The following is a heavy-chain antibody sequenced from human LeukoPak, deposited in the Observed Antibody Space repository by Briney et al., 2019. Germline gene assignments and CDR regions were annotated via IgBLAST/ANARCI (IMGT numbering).Heavy chain of an antibody. Sequence: GGSLRLSCAASGFTVSSNYMSWVRQAPGKGLEWVSVIYSGGSTYYADSVKGRFTISRDNSKNTLYLQMNSLRAEDTALYYCARDMSYYDSTSDYWGQGTLVTVSS. CDR2: IYSGGST. CDR3: ARDMSYYDSTSDY. J-gene: IGHJ4*02. V-gene: IGHV3-66*01. D-gene: IGHD3-22*01. CDR1: GFTVSSNY.